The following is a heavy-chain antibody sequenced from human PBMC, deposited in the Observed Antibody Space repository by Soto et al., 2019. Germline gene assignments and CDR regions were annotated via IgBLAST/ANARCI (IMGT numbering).Heavy chain of an antibody. CDR2: IWYDGSNK. Sequence: QVQLVESGGGVVQPGRSLRLSCAASGFTFSSYGMHWVRQAPGKGLEWVAVIWYDGSNKYYADSVKGRFTISRDNSQDPLYLPMNRLRAEDTAVYYCASNGQQLLDAFDIWGQGTMVTVSS. J-gene: IGHJ3*02. CDR3: ASNGQQLLDAFDI. V-gene: IGHV3-33*01. CDR1: GFTFSSYG. D-gene: IGHD6-13*01.